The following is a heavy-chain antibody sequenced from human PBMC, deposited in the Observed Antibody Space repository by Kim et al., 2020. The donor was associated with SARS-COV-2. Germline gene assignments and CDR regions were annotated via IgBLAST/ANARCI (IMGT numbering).Heavy chain of an antibody. V-gene: IGHV1-2*02. Sequence: ASVKVACKASGLPFTDYFFHWVRQAPGQGFEWMGWVYPNNGDTMYARKFQGRVTMTSDTSTSTAYMELSRLTFDDTALYYCATLSHWGHNDYWGQGTLVTVSS. J-gene: IGHJ4*02. D-gene: IGHD3-16*01. CDR2: VYPNNGDT. CDR1: GLPFTDYF. CDR3: ATLSHWGHNDY.